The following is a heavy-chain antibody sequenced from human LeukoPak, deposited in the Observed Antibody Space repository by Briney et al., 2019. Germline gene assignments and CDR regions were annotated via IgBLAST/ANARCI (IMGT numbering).Heavy chain of an antibody. D-gene: IGHD1-26*01. CDR1: GGSISSGGYY. CDR2: IYYSGST. J-gene: IGHJ4*02. V-gene: IGHV4-31*03. CDR3: ARVGSRQNNPFDY. Sequence: SETLSLTCTVSGGSISSGGYYWSWIRQHPGKGLEWIGYIYYSGSTYYNPSLKSRVTISVDTSKNQFSLKLSSVTAADTAVYYCARVGSRQNNPFDYWGQGTLVTVSS.